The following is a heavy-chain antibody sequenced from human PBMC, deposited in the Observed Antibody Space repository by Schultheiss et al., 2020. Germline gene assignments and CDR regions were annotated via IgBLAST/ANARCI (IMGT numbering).Heavy chain of an antibody. D-gene: IGHD2-21*02. CDR2: IYYSGST. CDR1: GGSISSSSYY. J-gene: IGHJ3*02. Sequence: SETLSLTCTVSGGSISSSSYYWGWIRQPPGKGLEWIGSIYYSGSTNYNPSLKSRVTISVDTSKNQFSLKLSSVTAADTAVYYCARGDSYRPFVAFDIWGQGTMVTVSS. V-gene: IGHV4-39*07. CDR3: ARGDSYRPFVAFDI.